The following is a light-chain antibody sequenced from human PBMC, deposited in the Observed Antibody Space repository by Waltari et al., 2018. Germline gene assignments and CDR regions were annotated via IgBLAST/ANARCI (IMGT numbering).Light chain of an antibody. CDR1: NIGTYS. J-gene: IGLJ1*01. CDR3: HVWHPHVDPGV. V-gene: IGLV3-21*04. CDR2: YDR. Sequence: SYVVTQPPSVSVAPGETATITCGGDNIGTYSVHWYQQKAGQAPVLVIFYDRDRPSGIPVRFSGSNSGNTATLTISGVEAGDEARYYCHVWHPHVDPGVFGTGTEVTVL.